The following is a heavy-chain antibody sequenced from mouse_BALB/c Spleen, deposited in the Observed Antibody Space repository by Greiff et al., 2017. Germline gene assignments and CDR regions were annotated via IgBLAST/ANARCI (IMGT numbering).Heavy chain of an antibody. D-gene: IGHD2-1*01. CDR1: GFTFSDYY. V-gene: IGHV5-4*02. J-gene: IGHJ3*01. Sequence: EVKLMESGGGLVKPGGSLKLSCAASGFTFSDYYMYWVRQTPEKRLEWVATISDGGSYTYYPDSVKGRFTISRDNAKNNLYLQMSSLKSEDTAMYYCARDEGGNYGPFAYWGQGTLVTVSA. CDR2: ISDGGSYT. CDR3: ARDEGGNYGPFAY.